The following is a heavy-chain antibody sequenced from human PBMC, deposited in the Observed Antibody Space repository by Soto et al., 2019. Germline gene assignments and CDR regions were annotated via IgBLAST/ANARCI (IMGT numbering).Heavy chain of an antibody. CDR2: ISYDGSNK. CDR3: ARDQNTMIVGGAEAGY. D-gene: IGHD3-22*01. J-gene: IGHJ4*02. CDR1: GFTFSSYA. V-gene: IGHV3-30-3*01. Sequence: QVQLVESGGGVVQPGRSLRLSCAASGFTFSSYAMHWVRQAPGKGLEWVAVISYDGSNKYYADSVNGRFTISRDNSKNTLYLQMNSLRAEDTAVYYCARDQNTMIVGGAEAGYWGQGTLVTVSS.